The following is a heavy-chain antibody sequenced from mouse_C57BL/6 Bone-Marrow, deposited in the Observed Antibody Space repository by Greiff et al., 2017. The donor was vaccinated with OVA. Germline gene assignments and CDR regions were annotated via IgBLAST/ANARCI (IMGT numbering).Heavy chain of an antibody. V-gene: IGHV1-26*01. D-gene: IGHD1-1*01. CDR1: GYTFTDYY. J-gene: IGHJ2*01. Sequence: EVQLQQSGPELVKPGASVKISCKASGYTFTDYYMNWVKQSHGKSLEWIGDINPNNGGTSYNQKFKGKATLTVDKSSSTAYMELRSLTSEDSAVYYCARTPATVGDYWGQGTTLTVSS. CDR2: INPNNGGT. CDR3: ARTPATVGDY.